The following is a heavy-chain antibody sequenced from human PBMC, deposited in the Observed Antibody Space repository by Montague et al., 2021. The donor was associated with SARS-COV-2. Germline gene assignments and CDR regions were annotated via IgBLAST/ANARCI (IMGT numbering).Heavy chain of an antibody. J-gene: IGHJ4*02. CDR2: INYTGET. V-gene: IGHV4-59*01. CDR1: GXSIRNYY. CDR3: ARFWSGYVDT. D-gene: IGHD3-3*01. Sequence: SETLSLTCTFSGXSIRNYYWSWIRQPPGKALEWLRYINYTGETTQNPSLKSRVTISVDTSRSQFSLRLTSVTAADTAVYFCARFWSGYVDTWGQGTLVTVSS.